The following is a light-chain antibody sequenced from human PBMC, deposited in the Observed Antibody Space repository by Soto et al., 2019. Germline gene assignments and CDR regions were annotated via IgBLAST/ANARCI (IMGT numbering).Light chain of an antibody. J-gene: IGKJ5*01. CDR3: QQRSNWPPIT. CDR2: DAS. Sequence: EIVLTQSPATLSVSPGERATLSCRASQGLSTYLDWYQQKSGQRPRLLXYDASNRATGIPARFSGSGSGTDFTLTISSLEPEDFAVYYCQQRSNWPPITFAQGTRLEIK. V-gene: IGKV3-11*01. CDR1: QGLSTY.